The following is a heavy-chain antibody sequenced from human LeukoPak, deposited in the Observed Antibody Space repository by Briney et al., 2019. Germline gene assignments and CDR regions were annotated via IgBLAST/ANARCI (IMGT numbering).Heavy chain of an antibody. Sequence: GGSLRLSCAASGFTFSSYWMQWVRQAPGKGLEWVSVIYSGGSTYYADSVKGRFTISRDNSKNTLYLQMNSLRAEDTAVYYCARPYSSGWYSIDYWGQGTLVTVSS. CDR3: ARPYSSGWYSIDY. D-gene: IGHD6-19*01. V-gene: IGHV3-53*01. CDR1: GFTFSSYW. CDR2: IYSGGST. J-gene: IGHJ4*02.